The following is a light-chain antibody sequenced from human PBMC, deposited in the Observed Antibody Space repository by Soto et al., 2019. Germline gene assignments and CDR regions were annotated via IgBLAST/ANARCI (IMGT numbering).Light chain of an antibody. Sequence: DIQMTQSPSSLSASVGDRVTITCRASQSITISLHWYQQKPGKAPKLLIYAASTLPSGVPSRFSGSGSGTDVTLTISSLQPEDFATYYCQQTYSTPYTFGQGTRLEIK. V-gene: IGKV1-39*01. CDR3: QQTYSTPYT. J-gene: IGKJ2*01. CDR2: AAS. CDR1: QSITIS.